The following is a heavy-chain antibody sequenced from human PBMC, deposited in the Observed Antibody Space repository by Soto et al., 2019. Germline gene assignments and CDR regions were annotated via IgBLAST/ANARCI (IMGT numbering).Heavy chain of an antibody. D-gene: IGHD3-10*01. CDR2: VNPILSMS. J-gene: IGHJ4*02. Sequence: QVQLVQSGAELKKPGSSVKVSCKASGDTFSFYTINWVRQAPGLGLEWMGRVNPILSMSNYAQKFQGRVTMPADNATSTAYMERRSLRSEDTAFYYCATSYGSGYRAFDYWGQGALVTVSS. CDR3: ATSYGSGYRAFDY. CDR1: GDTFSFYT. V-gene: IGHV1-69*02.